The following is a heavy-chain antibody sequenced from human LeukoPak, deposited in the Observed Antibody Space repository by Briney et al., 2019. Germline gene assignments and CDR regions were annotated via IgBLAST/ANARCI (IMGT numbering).Heavy chain of an antibody. V-gene: IGHV3-7*01. D-gene: IGHD5-12*01. CDR1: GFTFSGHW. CDR3: VAWGNSGDS. CDR2: MNGDVSQI. Sequence: PGGSLRLSCAASGFTFSGHWMSWVRQAPAKGLEWVAHMNGDVSQIYYMDFVKGRFTISRDNAKNSLYLQMDGQRAEDTAVYYCVAWGNSGDSWGQGTMVIVSS. J-gene: IGHJ3*01.